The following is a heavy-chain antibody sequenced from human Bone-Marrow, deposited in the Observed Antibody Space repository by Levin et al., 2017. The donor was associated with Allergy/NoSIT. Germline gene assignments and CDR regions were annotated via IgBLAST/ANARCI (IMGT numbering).Heavy chain of an antibody. CDR1: GSSIDNYY. Sequence: SETLSLTCTVSGSSIDNYYWSWIRQSPGRGLEWIGCIYYSGSTNYNPSLKSRVTMSVDTSRNQFSLQLNSVTAADTAIYYCARGDYSSSATYYHLLYWGQGTLVTVSS. CDR3: ARGDYSSSATYYHLLY. CDR2: IYYSGST. D-gene: IGHD3-10*01. J-gene: IGHJ4*02. V-gene: IGHV4-59*01.